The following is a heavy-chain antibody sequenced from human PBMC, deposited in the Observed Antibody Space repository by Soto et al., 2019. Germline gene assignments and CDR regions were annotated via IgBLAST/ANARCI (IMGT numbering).Heavy chain of an antibody. J-gene: IGHJ4*02. D-gene: IGHD2-15*01. V-gene: IGHV3-74*01. Sequence: GGSRRLSCAASGFTFSSYWMHWVRQAPGKGLVWVSRINSDGSSTTYADSVEGRFTTSRDNAKNTLYLQMNSLRAEDTAVYYCARPTSLGGNPFDYWGQGALVTVSS. CDR2: INSDGSST. CDR1: GFTFSSYW. CDR3: ARPTSLGGNPFDY.